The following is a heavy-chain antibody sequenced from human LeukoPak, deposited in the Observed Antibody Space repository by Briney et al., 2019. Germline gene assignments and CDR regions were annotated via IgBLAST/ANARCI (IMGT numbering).Heavy chain of an antibody. J-gene: IGHJ4*02. CDR1: GVSLRNVC. Sequence: GGSLRLSCAASGVSLRNVCVNWVRQAQGKGLEWVCHITNKIDVATTDYGTPVQDRFIISRDDSTNTVYLQMNSLKTKDTAVYYCTAWTYSNSDDWGQGTLVTVSS. CDR3: TAWTYSNSDD. D-gene: IGHD4-11*01. V-gene: IGHV3-15*01. CDR2: ITNKIDVATT.